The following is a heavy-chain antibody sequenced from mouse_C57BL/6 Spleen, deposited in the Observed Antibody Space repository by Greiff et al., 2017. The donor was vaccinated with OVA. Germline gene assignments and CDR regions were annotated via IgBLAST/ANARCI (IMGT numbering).Heavy chain of an antibody. J-gene: IGHJ1*03. CDR1: GFTFSDYG. D-gene: IGHD4-1*01. CDR2: ISNLAYSI. V-gene: IGHV5-15*01. Sequence: EVNLVESGGGLVQPGGSLKLSCAASGFTFSDYGMAWVRQAPRKGPEWVAFISNLAYSIYYADTVTGRFTISRENAKNTLYLEMSSLRSEDTAMYYCAREGTGTWYFDVWGTGTTVTVSS. CDR3: AREGTGTWYFDV.